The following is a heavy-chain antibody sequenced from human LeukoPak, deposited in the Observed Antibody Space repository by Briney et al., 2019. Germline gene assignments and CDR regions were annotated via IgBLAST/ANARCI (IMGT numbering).Heavy chain of an antibody. CDR2: INPSGGST. Sequence: GASVKVSCKASGYTFTSYYIHWVRQAPGQGLEWMGIINPSGGSTSYAQRFQGRVTMTGDTSTSTVYMELSSLRSEDTAVYYCARGDFNYYYGLDVWGQGTTVTVSS. V-gene: IGHV1-46*01. J-gene: IGHJ6*02. CDR3: ARGDFNYYYGLDV. D-gene: IGHD3/OR15-3a*01. CDR1: GYTFTSYY.